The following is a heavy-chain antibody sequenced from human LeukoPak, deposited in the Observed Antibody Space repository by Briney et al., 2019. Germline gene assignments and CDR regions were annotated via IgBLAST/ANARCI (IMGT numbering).Heavy chain of an antibody. V-gene: IGHV4-34*01. J-gene: IGHJ4*02. D-gene: IGHD3-22*01. Sequence: SETLSLTCAVYGGSFSGYYWSWIRQPPGKGLEWIGEINHSGSTNYNPSLKSRVTISVDTSKNQFSLKLSSVTAAGTAVYYCARETHRYYYDSSGTFDYWGQGTLVTVSS. CDR2: INHSGST. CDR3: ARETHRYYYDSSGTFDY. CDR1: GGSFSGYY.